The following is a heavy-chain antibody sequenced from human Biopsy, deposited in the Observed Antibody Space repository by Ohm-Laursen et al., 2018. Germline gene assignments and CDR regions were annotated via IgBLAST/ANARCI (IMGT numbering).Heavy chain of an antibody. V-gene: IGHV4-39*02. CDR3: ARDYDTSGYYYVS. CDR1: GGSISNNNYY. J-gene: IGHJ5*02. CDR2: IFYRGST. D-gene: IGHD3-22*01. Sequence: SDTLSLTCTVSGGSISNNNYYWGWIRKPPGKGLEWIGSIFYRGSTHYKPSLKIRVNISVDTAMNHFSLKLNSVTAADTAVYYCARDYDTSGYYYVSWGQGTLVPVSS.